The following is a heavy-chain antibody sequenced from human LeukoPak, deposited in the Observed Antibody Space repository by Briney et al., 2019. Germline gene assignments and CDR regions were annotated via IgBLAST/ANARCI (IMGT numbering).Heavy chain of an antibody. CDR3: ATYGGSDY. D-gene: IGHD4/OR15-4a*01. J-gene: IGHJ4*02. CDR2: INHSGST. V-gene: IGHV4-34*01. CDR1: GGSFSGYY. Sequence: SETLSLTCAVYGGSFSGYYWSWIRQPPGKGLEWIGEINHSGSTNYNPSLKSRVTISVDTSKNQSSLKLSSVTAADTAVYYCATYGGSDYWGQGTLVTVSS.